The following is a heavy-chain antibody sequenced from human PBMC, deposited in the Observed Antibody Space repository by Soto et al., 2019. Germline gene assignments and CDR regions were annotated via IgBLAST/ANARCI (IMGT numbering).Heavy chain of an antibody. D-gene: IGHD2-2*01. CDR2: IIPITATA. CDR3: ARSQGSSTSLELYYYYYYGMDV. Sequence: QVQLVQSGAEVKKPGSSVKVSCKASGGTFGSYAISWVRQAPGQGLEWRGGIIPITATANYAQKFQGRVTIPADESTSTASMQLSSLRSEDTAVYYCARSQGSSTSLELYYYYYYGMDVWGQGTTVTVSS. V-gene: IGHV1-69*01. J-gene: IGHJ6*02. CDR1: GGTFGSYA.